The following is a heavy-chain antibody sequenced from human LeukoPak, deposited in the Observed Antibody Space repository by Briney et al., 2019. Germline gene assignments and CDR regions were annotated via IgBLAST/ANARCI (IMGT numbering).Heavy chain of an antibody. CDR1: GYSISRGYY. CDR3: ARGDYYDSSGNYLTWFDP. V-gene: IGHV4-38-2*02. J-gene: IGHJ5*02. D-gene: IGHD3-22*01. CDR2: IYRSGST. Sequence: SSETLSLTCTVSGYSISRGYYWGWIRQPPGKGLEWIGSIYRSGSTYYNPSLKSRVTISIDTSKNQFSLKLSSVTAAGTAVYYCARGDYYDSSGNYLTWFDPWGQGTLVTVSS.